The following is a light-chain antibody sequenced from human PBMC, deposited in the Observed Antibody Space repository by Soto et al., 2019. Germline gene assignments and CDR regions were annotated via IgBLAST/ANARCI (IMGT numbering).Light chain of an antibody. Sequence: QSVLTQPASVSGSPGQSVTISCSGSDIGNYNLVSWYQHLPGRAPKLLIFVVTMRPSGISDRFSGSKSASTASLTISGLQAEDEGDYYCASYAGSRTYVFVSGTKVTVL. CDR3: ASYAGSRTYV. J-gene: IGLJ1*01. CDR1: SDIGNYNL. CDR2: VVT. V-gene: IGLV2-23*02.